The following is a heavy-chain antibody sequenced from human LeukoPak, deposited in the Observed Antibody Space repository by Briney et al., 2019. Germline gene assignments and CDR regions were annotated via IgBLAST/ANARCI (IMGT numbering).Heavy chain of an antibody. CDR3: ARLRELWYFDL. CDR2: INHSGST. V-gene: IGHV4-34*01. CDR1: GGSFSGYY. J-gene: IGHJ2*01. Sequence: SGTLSLTCAVYGGSFSGYYWSWIRQPPGKGLEWIGEINHSGSTNYNPSLKSRVTISVDTSKNQFSLKLSSVTAADTAVYYCARLRELWYFDLWGRGTLVTVSS. D-gene: IGHD1-7*01.